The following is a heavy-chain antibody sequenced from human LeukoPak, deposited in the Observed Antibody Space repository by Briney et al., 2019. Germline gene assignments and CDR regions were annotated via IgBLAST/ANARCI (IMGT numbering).Heavy chain of an antibody. CDR1: GFLITDLS. CDR3: AKAYAGTCSGARCYYFDS. Sequence: PAGGSLRIPFSGAGFLITDLSEGCGRPNPGEGLEGVSTFNGSVDTTYHADSVKGRFTISRDNSKNTVYLQMNSLIAEDTAVYTCAKAYAGTCSGARCYYFDSWGQGTPVTVSS. D-gene: IGHD2-15*01. V-gene: IGHV3-23*01. J-gene: IGHJ4*02. CDR2: FNGSVDTT.